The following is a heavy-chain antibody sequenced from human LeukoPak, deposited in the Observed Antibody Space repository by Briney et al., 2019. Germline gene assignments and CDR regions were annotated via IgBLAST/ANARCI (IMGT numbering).Heavy chain of an antibody. Sequence: PTVNLSCRFSVYTFTVYYMHWVRHAPAQGRVWMGWNTPNSGGTNYAQESQGRVTMHRHTSISTAHRELSRLSSDDAHVFSCERAPEYYASSGYDITWGEGALVTVSS. J-gene: IGHJ5*02. D-gene: IGHD3-22*01. CDR2: NTPNSGGT. V-gene: IGHV1-2*02. CDR3: ERAPEYYASSGYDIT. CDR1: VYTFTVYY.